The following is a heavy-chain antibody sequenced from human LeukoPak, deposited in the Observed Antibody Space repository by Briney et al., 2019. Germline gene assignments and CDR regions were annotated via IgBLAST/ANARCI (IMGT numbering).Heavy chain of an antibody. CDR2: IYHSGST. Sequence: SETLSLTCTVSGGSISSSSYYWGWIRQPPGKGLEWIGYIYHSGSTYYNPSLKSRVTISVDRSKNQFSLKLSSVTAADTAVYYCAREGTPKLHWGQGTLVTVSS. CDR3: AREGTPKLH. J-gene: IGHJ4*02. V-gene: IGHV4-39*07. CDR1: GGSISSSSYY. D-gene: IGHD4-23*01.